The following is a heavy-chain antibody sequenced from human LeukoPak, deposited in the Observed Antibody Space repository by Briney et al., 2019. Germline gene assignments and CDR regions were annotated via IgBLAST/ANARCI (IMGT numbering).Heavy chain of an antibody. D-gene: IGHD1-26*01. V-gene: IGHV1-18*01. J-gene: IGHJ4*02. CDR3: ARDRGVEGADTFDY. CDR1: GYTFTSYG. CDR2: ISPKSGHA. Sequence: ASVKVSCKASGYTFTSYGISWVRQAPGQGLEWMGWISPKSGHANYAQKFRGRVTMTTDTATTTAYMELGSLRSDDTAVYYCARDRGVEGADTFDYWGQGTLVTVSS.